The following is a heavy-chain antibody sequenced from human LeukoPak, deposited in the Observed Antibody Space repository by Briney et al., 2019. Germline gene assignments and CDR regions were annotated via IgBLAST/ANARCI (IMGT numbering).Heavy chain of an antibody. Sequence: SVKVSCKASGGTFSSYALSWVRQAPGQWLEWMGGIIPIFATTNYAQDFQGRVTITADESTNTAYVELSSLRSEDTAVYYCARGFASLFYFDYWGQGTLVTVSS. V-gene: IGHV1-69*01. J-gene: IGHJ4*02. D-gene: IGHD3-10*01. CDR3: ARGFASLFYFDY. CDR2: IIPIFATT. CDR1: GGTFSSYA.